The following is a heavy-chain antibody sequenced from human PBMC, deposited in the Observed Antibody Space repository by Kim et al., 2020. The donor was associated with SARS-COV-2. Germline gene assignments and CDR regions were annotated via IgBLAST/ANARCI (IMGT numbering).Heavy chain of an antibody. J-gene: IGHJ5*02. CDR1: GYTFTSYA. Sequence: ASVKVSCKASGYTFTSYAMNWVRQAPGQGLEWMGLINTNTGNPTYAQGFTGRFVFSLDTSVSTAYLQISSLKAEDTAVYYCARDAFVIVATIGWFDPWGQGTLVTVSS. D-gene: IGHD5-12*01. V-gene: IGHV7-4-1*02. CDR3: ARDAFVIVATIGWFDP. CDR2: INTNTGNP.